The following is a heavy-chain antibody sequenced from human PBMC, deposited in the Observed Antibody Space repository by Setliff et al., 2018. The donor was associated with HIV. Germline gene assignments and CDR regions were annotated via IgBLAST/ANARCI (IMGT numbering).Heavy chain of an antibody. CDR3: ARDPPGYGDSKDY. J-gene: IGHJ4*02. CDR2: IYYSGST. V-gene: IGHV4-61*01. D-gene: IGHD4-17*01. Sequence: PSETLSLTCSVSGGSAGSGSHYWSWIRQSPGKGLEWLGYIYYSGSTTYNPSLRSRVTISIDTSKNQFSLNLRSVTAADTAVYYCARDPPGYGDSKDYWGQGKLVTSPQ. CDR1: GGSAGSGSHY.